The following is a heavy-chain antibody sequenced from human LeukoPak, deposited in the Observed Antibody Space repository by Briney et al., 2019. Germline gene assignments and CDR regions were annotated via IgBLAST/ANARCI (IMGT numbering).Heavy chain of an antibody. Sequence: AASVKVSCKASGYTFTSYDINWVRQATGQGLEWMGWMNPNSGNTGYAQKFQGRVTITRNTSISTAYMELSSLRSEDTAVYYCARGGGLYYYYYMDVWGKGTTVTVSS. CDR3: ARGGGLYYYYYMDV. CDR1: GYTFTSYD. J-gene: IGHJ6*03. V-gene: IGHV1-8*03. D-gene: IGHD1-26*01. CDR2: MNPNSGNT.